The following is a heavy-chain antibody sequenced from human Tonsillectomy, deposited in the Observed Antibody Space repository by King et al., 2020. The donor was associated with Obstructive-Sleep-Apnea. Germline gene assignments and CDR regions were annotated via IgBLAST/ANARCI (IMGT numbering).Heavy chain of an antibody. J-gene: IGHJ5*02. CDR2: ITSSSSTI. CDR1: GFTFSSYS. V-gene: IGHV3-48*04. D-gene: IGHD3-22*01. CDR3: ARDSSGYSP. Sequence: VQLVESGGGLVQPGGSLRLSCAASGFTFSSYSMNWVRQAPGKGLEWVSYITSSSSTIYYEDSVKGRFTISRDNAKNSLYLQMNSLRVEETAVYYCARDSSGYSPWGQGTLVTVSS.